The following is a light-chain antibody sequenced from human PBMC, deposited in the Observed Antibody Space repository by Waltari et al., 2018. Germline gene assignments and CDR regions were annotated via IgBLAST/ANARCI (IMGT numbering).Light chain of an antibody. V-gene: IGLV1-44*01. CDR2: SDD. Sequence: QSVLTQPPSASGSPGQRVIISCSGSSSNIGRNPLNWYQQLPGTAPTLLIYSDDQRPSGVPERFSGSKSGTSASLGITGLLAEDEAVYHCSTWDDSLNGQVFGGGSKVTVL. J-gene: IGLJ3*02. CDR3: STWDDSLNGQV. CDR1: SSNIGRNP.